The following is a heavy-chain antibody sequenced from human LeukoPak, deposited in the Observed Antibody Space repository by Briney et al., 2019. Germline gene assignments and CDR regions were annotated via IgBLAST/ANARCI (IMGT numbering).Heavy chain of an antibody. D-gene: IGHD5-12*01. CDR3: ARGTETVRGYSGYDSEYDSGPDLSGSYYFDY. V-gene: IGHV4-61*02. CDR1: GGSISSGSYY. J-gene: IGHJ4*02. CDR2: IYTSGST. Sequence: SETLSLTCTVSGGSISSGSYYRSWIRQPARKGLEWIGRIYTSGSTNYNPSLKSRVTISVDTSKNQFSLKLSSVTAADTAVYYCARGTETVRGYSGYDSEYDSGPDLSGSYYFDYWGQGTLVTVSP.